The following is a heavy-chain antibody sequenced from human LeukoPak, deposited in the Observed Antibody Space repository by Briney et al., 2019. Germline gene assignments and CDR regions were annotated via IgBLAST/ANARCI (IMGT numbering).Heavy chain of an antibody. CDR2: IYSSGST. Sequence: SQTLSLTCTVSGGSISSYYWSWIRQSPGKGLEWIGHIYSSGSTNCNPSLKSRVTISIDTSKNQFSLKLSSVTAADTALYYCARNYDNSGYTAFGYWGRGTLVTVSS. CDR1: GGSISSYY. V-gene: IGHV4-59*01. D-gene: IGHD3-22*01. J-gene: IGHJ4*02. CDR3: ARNYDNSGYTAFGY.